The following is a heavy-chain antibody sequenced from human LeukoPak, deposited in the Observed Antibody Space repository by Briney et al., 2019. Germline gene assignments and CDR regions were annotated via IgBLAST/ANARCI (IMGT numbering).Heavy chain of an antibody. CDR3: ARNGDDSSGDYYYYMDV. Sequence: SETLSLTCTASGGSISSYYWSWIRQPPGKGLEWIGYIYYSGSTNYNPSLKSRVTISVDTSKNQFSLKLSSVTAADTAVYYCARNGDDSSGDYYYYMDVWGKGTTVTVSS. D-gene: IGHD3-22*01. CDR1: GGSISSYY. V-gene: IGHV4-59*08. CDR2: IYYSGST. J-gene: IGHJ6*03.